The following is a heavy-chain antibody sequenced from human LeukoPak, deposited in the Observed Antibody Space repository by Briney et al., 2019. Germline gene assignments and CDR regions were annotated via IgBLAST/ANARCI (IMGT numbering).Heavy chain of an antibody. D-gene: IGHD4-17*01. CDR1: GFTFSDYS. Sequence: GGSLRLSCAASGFTFSDYSMNWVRQAPGKGLEWVSAISSSGSSTYYADSVKGRFTISRDNSKNTLYLEMDSLRAEDTAAYYCARGAYGDYDYWGQGTLVTVSS. V-gene: IGHV3-23*01. CDR3: ARGAYGDYDY. CDR2: ISSSGSST. J-gene: IGHJ4*02.